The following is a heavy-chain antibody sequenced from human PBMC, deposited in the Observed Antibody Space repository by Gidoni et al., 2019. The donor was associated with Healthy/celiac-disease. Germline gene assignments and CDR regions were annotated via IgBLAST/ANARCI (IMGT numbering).Heavy chain of an antibody. Sequence: EVQLVESGGGLVKPGGSLRLSCAASGFTFSSYSMNWVRQAPGKGLEWVSSISSSSSYIYYADSVKGRFTISRDNAKNSLYLQMNSLRAEDTAVYYCARDRSDYGGNSYYYYYYGMDVWGQGTTVTVSS. CDR3: ARDRSDYGGNSYYYYYYGMDV. CDR1: GFTFSSYS. J-gene: IGHJ6*02. CDR2: ISSSSSYI. V-gene: IGHV3-21*01. D-gene: IGHD4-17*01.